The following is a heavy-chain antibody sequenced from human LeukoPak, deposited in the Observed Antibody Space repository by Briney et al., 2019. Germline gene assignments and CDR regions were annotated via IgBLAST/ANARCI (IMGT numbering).Heavy chain of an antibody. CDR3: ASSRFGVVIIYYWFDP. V-gene: IGHV1-69*13. CDR1: GGTFSSYA. Sequence: GASVKVSCKASGGTFSSYAISWVRQAPGQGLEWMGGIIPIFGTANYAQRFQVRVTITADESTSTAYMELSSLRSEDTAVYYCASSRFGVVIIYYWFDPWGQGTLVTVSS. CDR2: IIPIFGTA. D-gene: IGHD3-3*01. J-gene: IGHJ5*02.